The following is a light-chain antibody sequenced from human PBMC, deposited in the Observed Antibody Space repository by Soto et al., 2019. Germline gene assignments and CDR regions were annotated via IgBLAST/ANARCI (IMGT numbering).Light chain of an antibody. CDR2: SNN. Sequence: QSVLTQPPSASGTPGQRVTISCSGSSSNIGSNTVNWYQQLPGTAPKLLIYSNNQRPSGVPDRFSGSKSGTSASLAISGLQFEDEADYYCAAWDDSLNAFYVFGPGTKLIVL. CDR3: AAWDDSLNAFYV. V-gene: IGLV1-44*01. J-gene: IGLJ1*01. CDR1: SSNIGSNT.